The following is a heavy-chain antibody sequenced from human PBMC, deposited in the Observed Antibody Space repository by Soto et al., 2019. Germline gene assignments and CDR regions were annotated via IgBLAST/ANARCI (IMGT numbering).Heavy chain of an antibody. CDR3: AKTGEDTSGYYHENSRFEY. CDR1: GFTFSSYA. J-gene: IGHJ4*02. V-gene: IGHV3-23*01. Sequence: GALRLSCAASGFTFSSYAMSWVRQAPGKGLEWVSGITGSGGSTYYADSVKGRFTISRDNFKNMLYLQMNSLRDEDTAVYYCAKTGEDTSGYYHENSRFEYWGQGT. CDR2: ITGSGGST. D-gene: IGHD3-22*01.